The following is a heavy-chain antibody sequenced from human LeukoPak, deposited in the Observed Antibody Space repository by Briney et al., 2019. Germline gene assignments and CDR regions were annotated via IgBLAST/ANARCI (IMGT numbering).Heavy chain of an antibody. J-gene: IGHJ4*02. Sequence: PSETLSLTCAVYGGSFSGYYWSWIRQPPGKGLEWIGEINHSGSTNYNPSLKSRVTISVDTSKNQFSLKLSSVTAADTAVYYCARERRDFWSGYQSYYFDYWGQGTLVTVSS. V-gene: IGHV4-34*01. CDR2: INHSGST. D-gene: IGHD3-3*01. CDR1: GGSFSGYY. CDR3: ARERRDFWSGYQSYYFDY.